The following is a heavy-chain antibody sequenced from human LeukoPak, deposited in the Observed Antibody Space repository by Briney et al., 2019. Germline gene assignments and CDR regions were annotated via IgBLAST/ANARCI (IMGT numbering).Heavy chain of an antibody. V-gene: IGHV1-18*01. CDR3: ARERNYGKYFFDY. D-gene: IGHD4-17*01. CDR2: ISAYNGDT. J-gene: IGHJ4*02. CDR1: GYTFTNYG. Sequence: ASVKVSCKASGYTFTNYGISWVRQAPGQGLEWMGSISAYNGDTTYSQKVRGRVTLTTDTSTNTAYMELRSLSSDDTAVYFCARERNYGKYFFDYWGQGTLVTVSS.